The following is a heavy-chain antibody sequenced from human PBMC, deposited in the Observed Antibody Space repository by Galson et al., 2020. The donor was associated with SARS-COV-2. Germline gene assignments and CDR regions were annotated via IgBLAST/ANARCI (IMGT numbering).Heavy chain of an antibody. CDR3: ARDSQGGNDYNYLLF. Sequence: ASVKVSCKPSGYTFTSYYIHWVRQAPGQGLEWMGIINPSGGGTTYAQKFQGRVTMTRDTSTSTVYMELSSLRSEDTAVYYCARDSQGGNDYNYLLFWGQGTLVTVSS. CDR2: INPSGGGT. V-gene: IGHV1-46*01. D-gene: IGHD4-4*01. CDR1: GYTFTSYY. J-gene: IGHJ4*02.